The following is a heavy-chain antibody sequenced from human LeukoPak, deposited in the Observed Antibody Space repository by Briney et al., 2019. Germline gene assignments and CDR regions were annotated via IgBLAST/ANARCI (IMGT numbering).Heavy chain of an antibody. D-gene: IGHD1-26*01. CDR3: ARVTRETLPLPNDY. J-gene: IGHJ4*02. Sequence: SGTLSLTCAVSGGSISSSNWWSWVRQPPGKGLEWIGEIYHSGSTNYNPSLKSRVTISLDKSKNHFSLRLSSVTAADTAVYYCARVTRETLPLPNDYWGQGTLVTVSS. V-gene: IGHV4-4*02. CDR1: GGSISSSNW. CDR2: IYHSGST.